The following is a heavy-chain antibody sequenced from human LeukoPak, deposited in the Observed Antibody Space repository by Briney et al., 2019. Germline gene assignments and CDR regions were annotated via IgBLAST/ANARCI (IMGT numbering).Heavy chain of an antibody. CDR1: GGSISSYY. CDR2: IYYSGST. J-gene: IGHJ4*02. D-gene: IGHD6-13*01. Sequence: SETLSLTCTVSGGSISSYYWSWIRQPPGKGLEWIGYIYYSGSTDYNPSLKSRVTISVDTSKNQFSLKLSSVTAADTAVYYCARYTAAAGDFDYWGQGTLVTVSS. V-gene: IGHV4-59*01. CDR3: ARYTAAAGDFDY.